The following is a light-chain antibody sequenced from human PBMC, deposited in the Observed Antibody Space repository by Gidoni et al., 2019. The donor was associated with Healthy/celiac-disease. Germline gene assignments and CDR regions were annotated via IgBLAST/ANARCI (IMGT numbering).Light chain of an antibody. CDR3: QAWDSSTVV. Sequence: SYELTQPPSVSVSPGQTASITCSGDKLGDKYACWYQQKPGQSPVLVIYQDSKRPSGIPARFSGSNSGNTATLTIGGTQDMDEAYYYCQAWDSSTVVFGGGTKLTVL. J-gene: IGLJ2*01. V-gene: IGLV3-1*01. CDR2: QDS. CDR1: KLGDKY.